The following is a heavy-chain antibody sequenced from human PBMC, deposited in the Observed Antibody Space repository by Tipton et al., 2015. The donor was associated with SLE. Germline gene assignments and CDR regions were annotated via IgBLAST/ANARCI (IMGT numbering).Heavy chain of an antibody. Sequence: TLSLTCAVYGGSFSGYYWSWIRQPPGKGLEWIAEINHSGSTNYNPSLKSRVTISVDTSKNQFSLKLSSVTAADTAVYYCARGNRGSSGWYGAFDIWGQGIRVTASP. CDR2: INHSGST. CDR1: GGSFSGYY. J-gene: IGHJ3*02. CDR3: ARGNRGSSGWYGAFDI. V-gene: IGHV4-34*01. D-gene: IGHD6-19*01.